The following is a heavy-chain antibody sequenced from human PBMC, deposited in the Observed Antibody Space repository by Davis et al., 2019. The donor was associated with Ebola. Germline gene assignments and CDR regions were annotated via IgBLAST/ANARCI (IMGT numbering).Heavy chain of an antibody. Sequence: GESLKISCAASGFTFSSYAMSWVRQAPGKGLEWVSAISGSGGSTYYADSVKGRFTISRDNSKNTLYLQMNSLRAEDTAVYYCAKAYYYDSSGVDYWGQGTLVTVSS. CDR2: ISGSGGST. CDR1: GFTFSSYA. CDR3: AKAYYYDSSGVDY. V-gene: IGHV3-23*01. J-gene: IGHJ4*02. D-gene: IGHD3-22*01.